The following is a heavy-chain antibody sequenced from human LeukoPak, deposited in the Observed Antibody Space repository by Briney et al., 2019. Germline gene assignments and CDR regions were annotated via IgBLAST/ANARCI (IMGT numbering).Heavy chain of an antibody. CDR3: ARGAPGSYCSGGSCPYFDY. CDR1: GYTFTSYD. J-gene: IGHJ4*02. Sequence: ASVKVSCKASGYTFTSYDVNWVRQATGQGLEWIGWVNPNSGHTGYAQKFQGRVTMTTNTSISTAYMELSSLRSEDTAVYYCARGAPGSYCSGGSCPYFDYWGQGTLVSVSS. D-gene: IGHD2-15*01. CDR2: VNPNSGHT. V-gene: IGHV1-8*01.